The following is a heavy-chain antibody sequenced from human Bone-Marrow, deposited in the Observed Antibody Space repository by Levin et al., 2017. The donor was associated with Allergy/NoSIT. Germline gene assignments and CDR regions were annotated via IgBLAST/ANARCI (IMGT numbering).Heavy chain of an antibody. CDR3: VRDRDRYDS. Sequence: GGSLRLSCAASGFTYSDYLMHWVRQVPGKGLVWVARITGDGRETHYADSVKGRFTISRDNPKNTLYLKMNSLRVEDTALYYCVRDRDRYDSWGQGTLVTVSS. CDR2: ITGDGRET. CDR1: GFTYSDYL. V-gene: IGHV3-74*01. D-gene: IGHD3-9*01. J-gene: IGHJ4*02.